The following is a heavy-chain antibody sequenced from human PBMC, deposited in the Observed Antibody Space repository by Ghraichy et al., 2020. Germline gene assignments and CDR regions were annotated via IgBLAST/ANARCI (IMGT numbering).Heavy chain of an antibody. CDR3: ARDYRPRVASARDVFDV. V-gene: IGHV3-21*06. CDR1: GFSFSSYA. Sequence: GESLNISCVASGFSFSSYAMNWVRQAPGKGPEWVSSIGGRSTYIYYRDSVRGRFTISRDDAKNAVYLQMDSLRVEDTAVYYCARDYRPRVASARDVFDVWGQGTLVTVSP. D-gene: IGHD6-13*01. CDR2: IGGRSTYI. J-gene: IGHJ3*01.